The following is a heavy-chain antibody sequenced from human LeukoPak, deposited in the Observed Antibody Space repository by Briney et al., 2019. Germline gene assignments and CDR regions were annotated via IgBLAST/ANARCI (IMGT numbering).Heavy chain of an antibody. CDR1: VDTFIAYD. Sequence: VSVSCKASVDTFIAYDINGVGHATGQGLEWMGLINPTAGNTYYAQRFQGRVTMTRNTSTSTVYMELSRLRSEDTAVYYCARIRDGYNDAYDIWGQETMVTVPS. J-gene: IGHJ3*02. CDR2: INPTAGNT. V-gene: IGHV1-8*01. D-gene: IGHD5-24*01. CDR3: ARIRDGYNDAYDI.